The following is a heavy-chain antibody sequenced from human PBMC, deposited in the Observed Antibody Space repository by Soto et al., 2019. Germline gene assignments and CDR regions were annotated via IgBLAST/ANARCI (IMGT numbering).Heavy chain of an antibody. V-gene: IGHV4-59*05. CDR2: IYYSGST. J-gene: IGHJ4*02. Sequence: SETLSLTCTASGGTISSYYLSWIRQPPGKGLEWIGSIYYSGSTYYNPSLKSRVTISVDTSKNQFSLKLSSVTAADTAVYYCVRYDGYSYGNDYWGQGTLVTVSS. CDR3: VRYDGYSYGNDY. D-gene: IGHD5-18*01. CDR1: GGTISSYY.